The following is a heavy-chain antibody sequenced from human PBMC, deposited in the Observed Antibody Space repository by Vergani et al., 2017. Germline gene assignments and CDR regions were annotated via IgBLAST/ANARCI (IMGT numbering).Heavy chain of an antibody. CDR1: GYTFTSYG. J-gene: IGHJ6*02. CDR3: ARDDPGVGEQFYYYDGMDV. Sequence: QVQLVQSGAEVKKPGASVKVSCKASGYTFTSYGISWVRQAPGQGLEWMGWISAYNGNTNYAQKLQGRVTMTTDTSTSTAYMELRSLRSDDTAVYYCARDDPGVGEQFYYYDGMDVWGQGTTVTVSS. CDR2: ISAYNGNT. D-gene: IGHD3-10*01. V-gene: IGHV1-18*01.